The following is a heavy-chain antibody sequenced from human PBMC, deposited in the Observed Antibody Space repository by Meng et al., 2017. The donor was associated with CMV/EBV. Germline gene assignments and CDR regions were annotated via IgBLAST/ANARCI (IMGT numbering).Heavy chain of an antibody. Sequence: GESLKISCAASGFTFSSYWMSWVRQAPGKGLEWVANIKQEGSEKYYVDSVKGRFTISRDNAKNSLYLQMNSLRAEDKAVYYCARPLWSGYYTLPDYWGQGTLVTVSS. CDR3: ARPLWSGYYTLPDY. CDR2: IKQEGSEK. CDR1: GFTFSSYW. D-gene: IGHD3-3*01. J-gene: IGHJ4*02. V-gene: IGHV3-7*01.